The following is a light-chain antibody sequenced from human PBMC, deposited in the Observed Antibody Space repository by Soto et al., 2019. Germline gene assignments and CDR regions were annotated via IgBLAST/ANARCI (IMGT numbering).Light chain of an antibody. Sequence: PGVRVALSCRASQSVRGDYLAWYQQKPGQPPRLLIYEASRRAPGIPDRFTGSGSGTDFILTISRLEPEDLALYFCQQYGNSPHTFGQGTKLEIK. J-gene: IGKJ2*01. CDR2: EAS. CDR1: QSVRGDY. CDR3: QQYGNSPHT. V-gene: IGKV3-20*01.